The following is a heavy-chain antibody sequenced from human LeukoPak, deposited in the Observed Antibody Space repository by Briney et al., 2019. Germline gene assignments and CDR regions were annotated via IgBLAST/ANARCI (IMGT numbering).Heavy chain of an antibody. CDR2: ISGSGGST. J-gene: IGHJ4*02. D-gene: IGHD2-8*02. CDR3: ANYYTTTGGLDY. CDR1: GFTFSSYA. Sequence: GGSLRLSCAASGFTFSSYAMSWVRQAPGKGLEWVSAISGSGGSTYYADSVKGRFTISRDNAKNSLYLQMNSLRVEDTAVYFCANYYTTTGGLDYWGQGTLVTVSS. V-gene: IGHV3-23*01.